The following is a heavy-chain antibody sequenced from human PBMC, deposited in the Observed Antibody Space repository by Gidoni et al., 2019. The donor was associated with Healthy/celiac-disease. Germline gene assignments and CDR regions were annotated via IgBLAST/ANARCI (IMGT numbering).Heavy chain of an antibody. Sequence: QVQLQESGPGLVKPSQTLSLTCTVPGGSISSGGYYWSWIRQHPGKGLEWIGYIYYSGSTYYNPSLKSRVTISVDTSKNQFSLKLSSVTAADTAVYYCARDYYDSSGYYYGGFDYWGQGTLVTVSS. J-gene: IGHJ4*02. CDR1: GGSISSGGYY. D-gene: IGHD3-22*01. CDR3: ARDYYDSSGYYYGGFDY. CDR2: IYYSGST. V-gene: IGHV4-31*03.